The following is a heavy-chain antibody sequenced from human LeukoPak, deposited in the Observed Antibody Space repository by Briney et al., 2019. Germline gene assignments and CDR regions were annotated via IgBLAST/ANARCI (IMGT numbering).Heavy chain of an antibody. Sequence: GGSLRLSCAASGFTFSDYYMSWIRQAPGKGLEWVSYISNSGSTIYYADSVKGRFTISRDNAKNSLYLQMNSLRAEDTAVYYCARDGDTAMVTNWFDPWGQGTLVTVSS. CDR3: ARDGDTAMVTNWFDP. D-gene: IGHD5-18*01. V-gene: IGHV3-11*04. J-gene: IGHJ5*02. CDR1: GFTFSDYY. CDR2: ISNSGSTI.